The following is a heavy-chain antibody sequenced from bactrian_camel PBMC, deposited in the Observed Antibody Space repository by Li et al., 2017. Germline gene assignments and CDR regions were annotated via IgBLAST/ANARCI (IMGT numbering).Heavy chain of an antibody. CDR2: IHGDSGDT. V-gene: IGHV3S6*01. Sequence: QLVESGGGLVQPGGSLRLSCVASQFTFSDYHMSWVRQAPGKGLEWLSDIHGDSGDTFYTDSVKGRFTISHDKSKNTAYLQMNDLKPEDTAMYYCAEAPYRDGFSTKCRGQGTQVTVS. CDR1: QFTFSDYH. J-gene: IGHJ4*01. D-gene: IGHD4*01. CDR3: AEAPYRDGFSTKC.